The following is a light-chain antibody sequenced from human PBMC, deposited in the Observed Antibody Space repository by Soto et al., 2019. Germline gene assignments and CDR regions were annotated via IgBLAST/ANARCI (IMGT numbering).Light chain of an antibody. J-gene: IGKJ4*01. Sequence: EIVLTQSPATLSSFPGDRVTLSCRASQSVTKYLAWCQQKPGQALRLLISDVSKRAPGIPARFSGSGSGTDFTLTISSLEPEDFAVYYCHQRSNWPLTFXGGTKADIK. CDR2: DVS. V-gene: IGKV3-11*01. CDR1: QSVTKY. CDR3: HQRSNWPLT.